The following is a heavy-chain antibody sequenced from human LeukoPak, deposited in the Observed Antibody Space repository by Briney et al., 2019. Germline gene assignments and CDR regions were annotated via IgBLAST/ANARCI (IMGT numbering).Heavy chain of an antibody. V-gene: IGHV3-74*01. CDR1: GFTFSSHW. CDR3: VRDGQGSTPLDY. CDR2: ISTDGSRP. D-gene: IGHD1-26*01. J-gene: IGHJ4*02. Sequence: GGSLRLSCAASGFTFSSHWMRWVRQAPGKGLVWVSGISTDGSRPRYADSVNGRFTISRDNAKNTLYLQMNSLRAEDTAVYFCVRDGQGSTPLDYWGQGTLVTVSS.